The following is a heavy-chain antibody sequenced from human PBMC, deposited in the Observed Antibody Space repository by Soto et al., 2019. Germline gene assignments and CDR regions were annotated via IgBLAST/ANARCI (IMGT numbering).Heavy chain of an antibody. V-gene: IGHV3-66*01. J-gene: IGHJ3*02. CDR3: VREPRYCSGGSCSIMGDAFDI. D-gene: IGHD2-15*01. CDR1: GFSVTDIY. CDR2: IYNEFT. Sequence: VQLVASGGGLVQPGGSLRLSCVASGFSVTDIYMNWVRQAPGEGLEWVSVIYNEFTDYADSVRGRFSISTDSSKNALYLQMNSLRAEDSAVYYCVREPRYCSGGSCSIMGDAFDIWGQGTKVTVSS.